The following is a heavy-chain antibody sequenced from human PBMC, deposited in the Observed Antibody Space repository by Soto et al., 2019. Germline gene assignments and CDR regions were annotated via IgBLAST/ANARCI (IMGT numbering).Heavy chain of an antibody. CDR3: EKNSAWCNT. V-gene: IGHV3-23*01. Sequence: QLLQSGGGLVQPGGSLTLSCAASGFTFGTTDMSWVLQAPGEGLEWVSTIDGTGGITYYADSVKGRFTISRDNSRNTVYLQMNSLRGDDTALYYCEKNSAWCNTWGQGALVTVSS. CDR1: GFTFGTTD. D-gene: IGHD2-8*02. J-gene: IGHJ5*02. CDR2: IDGTGGIT.